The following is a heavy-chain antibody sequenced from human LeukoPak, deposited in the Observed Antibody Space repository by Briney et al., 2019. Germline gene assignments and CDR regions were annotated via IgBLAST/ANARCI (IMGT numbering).Heavy chain of an antibody. J-gene: IGHJ4*02. CDR1: GGTFSSYA. D-gene: IGHD7-27*01. Sequence: ASVKVSCKASGGTFSSYAISWVRQAPGRGLEWMGRIIPILGIANYAQKFQGRVTITADKPTSTAYMELSSLRSEDTAVYYCARDLRWGGDYWGQGTLVTVSS. CDR2: IIPILGIA. V-gene: IGHV1-69*04. CDR3: ARDLRWGGDY.